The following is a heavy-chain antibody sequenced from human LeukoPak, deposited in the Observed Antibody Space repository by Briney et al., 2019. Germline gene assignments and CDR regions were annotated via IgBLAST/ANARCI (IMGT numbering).Heavy chain of an antibody. Sequence: SETLSLTCTVSGGSISRSSYYWGWIRQPPGKGLEWIGSIYYSGSTYYNPSLKSRVTISVDTSKNQFSLKLSSVTAADTAVYYCASELRYFDWLTGENYFDYWGQGTLVTVSS. J-gene: IGHJ4*02. CDR2: IYYSGST. V-gene: IGHV4-39*07. D-gene: IGHD3-9*01. CDR1: GGSISRSSYY. CDR3: ASELRYFDWLTGENYFDY.